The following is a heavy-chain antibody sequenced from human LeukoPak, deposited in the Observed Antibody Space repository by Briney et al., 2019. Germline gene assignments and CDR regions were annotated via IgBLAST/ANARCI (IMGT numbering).Heavy chain of an antibody. D-gene: IGHD2-15*01. CDR2: ISYDGSNK. V-gene: IGHV3-30*18. CDR3: AKPRYNPYSFDFYGMDV. Sequence: GGSLRLSCAASGFTFRNYGMHWVRQAPGKGLEWVALISYDGSNKNYADSMKGRFIISRDNSKNTLYLHMNGLRPEDTAVYYCAKPRYNPYSFDFYGMDVWGQGTTVTVSS. CDR1: GFTFRNYG. J-gene: IGHJ6*02.